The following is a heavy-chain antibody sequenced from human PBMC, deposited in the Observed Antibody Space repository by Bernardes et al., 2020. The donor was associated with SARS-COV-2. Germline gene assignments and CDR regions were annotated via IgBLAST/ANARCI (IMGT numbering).Heavy chain of an antibody. CDR1: GYTFTDHE. CDR2: INPLSGGT. D-gene: IGHD3-10*01. Sequence: ASVTVSCKASGYTFTDHEMLWVRLSPGQGPEWVGLINPLSGGTTYAQKFQGRLTMTRDTSIRTAYMALRSLISDDTAVHFCARSWGPRGVDGGLPLDYWCHGTLVTVAS. V-gene: IGHV1-2*06. CDR3: ARSWGPRGVDGGLPLDY. J-gene: IGHJ4*03.